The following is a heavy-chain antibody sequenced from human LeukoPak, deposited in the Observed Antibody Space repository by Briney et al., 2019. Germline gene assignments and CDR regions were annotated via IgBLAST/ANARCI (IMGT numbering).Heavy chain of an antibody. J-gene: IGHJ4*02. V-gene: IGHV4-39*01. CDR3: ARPFSGSYPGVFGY. CDR1: GGSISSSSYY. D-gene: IGHD1-26*01. Sequence: SETLSLTCTVSGGSISSSSYYWGWIRQPPGKGLEWIGSIYYSGSTYYNPSLKSRVTISVDTSKNQFSLKLSSVTAADTAVYYCARPFSGSYPGVFGYWGQGTLVTVSS. CDR2: IYYSGST.